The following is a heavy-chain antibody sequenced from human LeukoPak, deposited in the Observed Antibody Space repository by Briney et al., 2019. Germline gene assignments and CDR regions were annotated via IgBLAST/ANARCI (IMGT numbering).Heavy chain of an antibody. J-gene: IGHJ4*02. CDR2: ISGSGGST. V-gene: IGHV3-23*01. Sequence: PGGSLRLSCAASGFTFSNYAMSWVRQAPGKGLEWDSGISGSGGSTYYADSVKGRFTISRDNSKNTLYLQMNSLRAEDTAVYFCAKKSSAWFGDDYWGQGTLVTVSS. CDR1: GFTFSNYA. CDR3: AKKSSAWFGDDY. D-gene: IGHD6-19*01.